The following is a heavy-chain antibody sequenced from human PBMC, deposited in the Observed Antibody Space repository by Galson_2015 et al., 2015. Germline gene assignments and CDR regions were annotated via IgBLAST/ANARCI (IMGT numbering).Heavy chain of an antibody. V-gene: IGHV3-74*01. CDR3: TRGAYSSGGICYSCGDY. Sequence: SLRLSCAASGFTFSNYWVHWVRQAPGKGLEWLSRINGDGSSTSYADSVKGRFTISRDNAKNTLSLQMNSLRAEDSAVYYCTRGAYSSGGICYSCGDYWGQGTLVTVSS. J-gene: IGHJ4*02. D-gene: IGHD2-15*01. CDR2: INGDGSST. CDR1: GFTFSNYW.